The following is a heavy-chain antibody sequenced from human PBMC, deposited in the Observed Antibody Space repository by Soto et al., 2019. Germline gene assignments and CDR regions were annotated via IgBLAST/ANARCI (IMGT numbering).Heavy chain of an antibody. CDR1: GGSISSYY. J-gene: IGHJ5*02. V-gene: IGHV4-59*12. Sequence: PSETLSLTYTVSGGSISSYYWSWIRQPPGKGLEWIGYIYYSGSTYYNPSLKSRVTISVDTSKNQFSLKLSSVTAADTAVYYCAREEYPLGFDPWGQGTLVTVS. CDR2: IYYSGST. D-gene: IGHD6-6*01. CDR3: AREEYPLGFDP.